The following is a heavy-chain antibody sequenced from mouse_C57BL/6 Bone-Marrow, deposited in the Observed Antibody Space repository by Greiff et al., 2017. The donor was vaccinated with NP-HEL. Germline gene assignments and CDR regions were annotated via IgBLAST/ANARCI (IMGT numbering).Heavy chain of an antibody. Sequence: EVQLVESGGGLVKPGGSLKLSCAASGFTFSDYGMHWVRQAPEKGLEWVAYISSGSSTIYYVDTVKGRFTISRDNAKNTLFLQMTSLRSEDTAMYYCARKAYYSNYGFAYWGQGTLVTVSA. D-gene: IGHD2-5*01. J-gene: IGHJ3*01. V-gene: IGHV5-17*01. CDR2: ISSGSSTI. CDR3: ARKAYYSNYGFAY. CDR1: GFTFSDYG.